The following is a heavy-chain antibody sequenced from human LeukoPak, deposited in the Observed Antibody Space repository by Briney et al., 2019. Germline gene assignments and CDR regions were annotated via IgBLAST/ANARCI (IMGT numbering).Heavy chain of an antibody. CDR2: ISSSSSYI. V-gene: IGHV3-21*01. D-gene: IGHD6-13*01. CDR1: GFTFSSYS. J-gene: IGHJ5*02. Sequence: GGSLRLSCAASGFTFSSYSMNWVRRAPGKGLEWVSSISSSSSYIYYADSVKGRFTISRDNAKNSLYLQMNSLRAEDTAVYYCARHGGLPSSSWYPGVFWFDPWGQGTLVTVSS. CDR3: ARHGGLPSSSWYPGVFWFDP.